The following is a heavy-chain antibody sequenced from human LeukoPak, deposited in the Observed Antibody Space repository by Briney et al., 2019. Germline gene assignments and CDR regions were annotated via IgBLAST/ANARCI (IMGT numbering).Heavy chain of an antibody. Sequence: ASVKVSCKASGYTFTSYYMHWVRQAPGQGLEWMGIINPNGGSTSYAQKFQGRVTMTRDTSTSTVYMELSSLRSEDTAVYYCASNTQIVPAAIPGGFDYYYYYYMDVWGKGTTVTVSS. D-gene: IGHD2-2*02. V-gene: IGHV1-46*03. CDR2: INPNGGST. CDR3: ASNTQIVPAAIPGGFDYYYYYYMDV. J-gene: IGHJ6*03. CDR1: GYTFTSYY.